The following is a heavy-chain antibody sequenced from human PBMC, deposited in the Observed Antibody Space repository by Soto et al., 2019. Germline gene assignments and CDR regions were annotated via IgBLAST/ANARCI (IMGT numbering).Heavy chain of an antibody. CDR3: ARLREVVVITLPGYFDY. CDR1: GYTFYNYW. V-gene: IGHV5-51*01. Sequence: GESLKISCKASGYTFYNYWIGWVRQMPGKGLEWVAIIYPADFHITYNPPFQGQVTISVDKSITTAYLQWNTLKASDTAMYYCARLREVVVITLPGYFDYWGQGTLVTV. D-gene: IGHD3-22*01. CDR2: IYPADFHI. J-gene: IGHJ4*02.